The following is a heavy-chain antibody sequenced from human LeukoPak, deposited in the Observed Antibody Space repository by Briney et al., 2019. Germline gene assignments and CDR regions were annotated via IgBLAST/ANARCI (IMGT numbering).Heavy chain of an antibody. J-gene: IGHJ6*02. CDR2: VDPDSGGT. Sequence: ASVNDSCKASGYTFTGHYIYWARQAPGQGPEWMGWVDPDSGGTKYAQNFQGRVTMTRDTSISTAYMEVRGLRSDDTAVYFCAKGHYGMDVWGQGTTVTVSS. V-gene: IGHV1-2*02. CDR1: GYTFTGHY. CDR3: AKGHYGMDV.